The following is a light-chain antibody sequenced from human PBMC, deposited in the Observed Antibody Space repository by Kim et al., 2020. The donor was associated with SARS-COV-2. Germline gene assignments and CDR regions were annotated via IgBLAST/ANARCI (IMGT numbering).Light chain of an antibody. CDR3: QVWDGMSDHVI. Sequence: APEETARITSGGNNIGDKGGHRYQQMPGQARVLVVYDDSDRPSGIPERFSGNHFGNTATLSISRVEAGDEADYYCQVWDGMSDHVIFGGGTQLTVL. CDR2: DDS. CDR1: NIGDKG. V-gene: IGLV3-21*02. J-gene: IGLJ2*01.